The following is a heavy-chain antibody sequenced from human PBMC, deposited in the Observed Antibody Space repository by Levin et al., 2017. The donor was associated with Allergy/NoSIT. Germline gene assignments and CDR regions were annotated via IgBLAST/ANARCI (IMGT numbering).Heavy chain of an antibody. CDR3: ARGITPWYFDL. Sequence: SSETLSLTCTVSGGSISSYYWSWIRQPPGKGLEWIGYIYYSGSTNYNPSLKSRVTISVDTSKNQFSLKLSSVTAADTAVYYCARGITPWYFDLWGRGTLVTVSS. J-gene: IGHJ2*01. CDR2: IYYSGST. D-gene: IGHD3-16*01. V-gene: IGHV4-59*01. CDR1: GGSISSYY.